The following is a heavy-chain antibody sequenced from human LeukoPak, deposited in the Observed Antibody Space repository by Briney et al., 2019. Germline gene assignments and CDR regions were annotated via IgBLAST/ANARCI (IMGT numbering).Heavy chain of an antibody. CDR1: GGTFSSYA. D-gene: IGHD6-13*01. V-gene: IGHV1-69*05. CDR3: WSSKQLGKVYYFDY. J-gene: IGHJ4*02. CDR2: IIPIFGTA. Sequence: ASVKVSCKASGGTFSSYAISWVRQAPGQGLEWMGRIIPIFGTANYAQKFQGRVTITTDESTSTAYMELSSLRSEDTAVYYWWSSKQLGKVYYFDYWGEGTLVTVSS.